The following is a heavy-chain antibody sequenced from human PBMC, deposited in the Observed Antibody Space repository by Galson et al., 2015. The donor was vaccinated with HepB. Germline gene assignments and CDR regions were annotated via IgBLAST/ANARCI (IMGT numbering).Heavy chain of an antibody. CDR1: GYTFTSYA. CDR3: ARDQVFYYYYYGMDV. Sequence: SVKVSCKASGYTFTSYAMHWVRQAPGQRLEWMGWINAGNGNTKYSQKFQGRVTITRDTSASTAYMELSSLRSEDTAVYYCARDQVFYYYYYGMDVWGQGTTVTVSS. V-gene: IGHV1-3*01. CDR2: INAGNGNT. D-gene: IGHD2-8*01. J-gene: IGHJ6*02.